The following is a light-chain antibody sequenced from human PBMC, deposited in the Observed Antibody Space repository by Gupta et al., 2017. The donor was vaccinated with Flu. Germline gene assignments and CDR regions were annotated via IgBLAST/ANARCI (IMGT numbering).Light chain of an antibody. CDR2: EVS. V-gene: IGLV2-14*01. CDR1: SSEVGGYNY. CDR3: SSDTSNNTRV. J-gene: IGLJ3*02. Sequence: STISFTGTSSEVGGYNYVSWYQQPPGKALNLILYEVSQRPAGVSNRFSGSKADNTASLTISGRQEEDEADYYCSSDTSNNTRVFGGGTKLTVL.